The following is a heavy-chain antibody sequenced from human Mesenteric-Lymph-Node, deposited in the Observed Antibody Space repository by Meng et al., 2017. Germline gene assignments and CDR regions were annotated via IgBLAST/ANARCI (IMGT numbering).Heavy chain of an antibody. Sequence: GESLKISCVGSGFTFSSYAMSWVRQAPGKGLERVSAIDDSGGRTYYADSVKGRFTISRDNSKNTLYLQMNSLRAEDTAVYYCARDWGVITMVRGVIDYWGQGTLVTVSS. V-gene: IGHV3-23*01. CDR1: GFTFSSYA. CDR3: ARDWGVITMVRGVIDY. D-gene: IGHD3-10*01. CDR2: IDDSGGRT. J-gene: IGHJ4*02.